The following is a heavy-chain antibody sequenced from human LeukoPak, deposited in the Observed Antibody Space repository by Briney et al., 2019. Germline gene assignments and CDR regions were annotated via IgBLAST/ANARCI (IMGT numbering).Heavy chain of an antibody. CDR3: ATVGNDDSSGQLHN. CDR1: GYTLTELS. Sequence: ASVKVSCKVSGYTLTELSMHWVRQAPGKGLEWMGGFDPEDGETIYAQKFQGRVTVTEDTSTDTAYMELSSLRSEDTAVYYCATVGNDDSSGQLHNWGQGTLVTVSS. V-gene: IGHV1-24*01. D-gene: IGHD3-22*01. CDR2: FDPEDGET. J-gene: IGHJ4*02.